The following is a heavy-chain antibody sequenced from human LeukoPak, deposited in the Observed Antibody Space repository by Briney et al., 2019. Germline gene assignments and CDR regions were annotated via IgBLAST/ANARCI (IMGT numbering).Heavy chain of an antibody. CDR1: GGTFSSYA. D-gene: IGHD3-16*01. J-gene: IGHJ4*02. V-gene: IGHV1-69*01. Sequence: SVKVSCKASGGTFSSYAISWVRQAPGKGLEWMGGIIPIFGTANYAQKFQGRVTITADESTSTAYMELSSLRSEDTAVYYCARGPKYDYVWGSGFDYWGQGTLVTVSS. CDR2: IIPIFGTA. CDR3: ARGPKYDYVWGSGFDY.